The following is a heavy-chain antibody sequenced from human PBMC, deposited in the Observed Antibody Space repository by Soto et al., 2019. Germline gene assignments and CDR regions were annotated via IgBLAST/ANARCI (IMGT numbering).Heavy chain of an antibody. CDR2: MNPNRGNT. V-gene: IGHV1-8*01. CDR3: ARGREAYCSGVSCDIDNYYYYYYMDV. Sequence: ASVKVSCKASGYTFTSYHVNWVRMTTGQGHEWMGWMNPNRGNTGYAQKFQGRVTMTRNTSISTAYMELSSLRSEDTAVYYCARGREAYCSGVSCDIDNYYYYYYMDVWGKGTTVTVSS. CDR1: GYTFTSYH. D-gene: IGHD2-15*01. J-gene: IGHJ6*03.